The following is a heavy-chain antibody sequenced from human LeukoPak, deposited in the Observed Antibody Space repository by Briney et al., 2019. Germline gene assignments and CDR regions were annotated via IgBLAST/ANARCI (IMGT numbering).Heavy chain of an antibody. J-gene: IGHJ6*03. CDR1: GFTFSDYY. D-gene: IGHD3-22*01. CDR2: ISSSGSTI. V-gene: IGHV3-11*04. CDR3: ARCGYDSRLWYYYYMDV. Sequence: GGSLRLSCAAPGFTFSDYYMSWLRPAPGKGLAWVSYISSSGSTIYYADSVKGRFTISRDNAKNSLYLQMNSLRAEDTAVYYCARCGYDSRLWYYYYMDVWGKGTTVTVSS.